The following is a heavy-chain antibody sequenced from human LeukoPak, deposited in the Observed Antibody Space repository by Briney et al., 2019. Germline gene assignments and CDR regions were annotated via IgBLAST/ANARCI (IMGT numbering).Heavy chain of an antibody. V-gene: IGHV3-30*02. CDR1: GFTFSSYG. J-gene: IGHJ4*02. D-gene: IGHD5-18*01. CDR2: IRYDGSNK. CDR3: AKVIRGYSYGSIDY. Sequence: TGGSLRLSCAASGFTFSSYGMHRVRQAPGKGLEWVAFIRYDGSNKYYADSVKGRFTISRDNSKNTLYLQMNSLRAEDTAVYYCAKVIRGYSYGSIDYWGQGTLVTVSS.